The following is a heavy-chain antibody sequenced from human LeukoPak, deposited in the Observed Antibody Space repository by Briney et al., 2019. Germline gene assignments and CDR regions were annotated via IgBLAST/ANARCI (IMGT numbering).Heavy chain of an antibody. Sequence: ASVKVSCKTSGYTFTNYGISWVRQAPGQGLEWMGWISAYNGNTNYAQSVQGRVTMTTDTSTSTVKMELRSLRPDDTAVYYCARDGRRSMAAAVYYSGLDVWGQGTTVTVSS. CDR2: ISAYNGNT. J-gene: IGHJ6*02. V-gene: IGHV1-18*01. CDR1: GYTFTNYG. D-gene: IGHD6-13*01. CDR3: ARDGRRSMAAAVYYSGLDV.